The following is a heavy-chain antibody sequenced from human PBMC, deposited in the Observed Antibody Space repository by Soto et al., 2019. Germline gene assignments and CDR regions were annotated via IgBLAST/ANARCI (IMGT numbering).Heavy chain of an antibody. Sequence: GGSLRLSCAASGFSFSSYAMHWVRQAPGKGLERVAVISYDGSNKYYADSVKGRFTISRDNSKNTLYLQMNSLRAEDTAVDYCASEPHSSGWYTTFYYYYYGMDVWGQGTTVTVSS. CDR1: GFSFSSYA. V-gene: IGHV3-30-3*01. CDR2: ISYDGSNK. D-gene: IGHD6-19*01. CDR3: ASEPHSSGWYTTFYYYYYGMDV. J-gene: IGHJ6*02.